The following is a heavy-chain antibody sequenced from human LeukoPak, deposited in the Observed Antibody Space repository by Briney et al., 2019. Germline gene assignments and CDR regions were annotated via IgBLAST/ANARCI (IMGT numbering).Heavy chain of an antibody. J-gene: IGHJ3*02. CDR2: INGGNGDT. Sequence: ASVTVSCTASGYTFTTYAMHWVRQAPGQRLEWMGWINGGNGDTKYSQKFQDRVTITRDTSASTAYMDLSSLRSEDTAVYYCARGARRDGYNGAFDIWGQGTMVTVSS. V-gene: IGHV1-3*01. CDR3: ARGARRDGYNGAFDI. D-gene: IGHD5-24*01. CDR1: GYTFTTYA.